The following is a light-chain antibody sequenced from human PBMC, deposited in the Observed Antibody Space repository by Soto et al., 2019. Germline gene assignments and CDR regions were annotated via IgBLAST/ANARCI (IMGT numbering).Light chain of an antibody. CDR3: QQSYSTPRGT. J-gene: IGKJ1*01. CDR1: QSISSY. Sequence: IQMTRSPSSLSASVGDRVTITCRASQSISSYLNWYQQKPGKAPKLLIYAASSLQSGVPSRFSGSGSGTDFTLTISSLQPEDFATYYCQQSYSTPRGTFGQGTKVDIK. V-gene: IGKV1-39*01. CDR2: AAS.